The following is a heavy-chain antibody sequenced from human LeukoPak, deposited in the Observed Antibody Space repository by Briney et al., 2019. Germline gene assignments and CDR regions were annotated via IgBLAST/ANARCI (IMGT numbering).Heavy chain of an antibody. Sequence: SQTLSLTCTVSGGSISSGIYFWSWIRQHPGKGLEWIGYIYYSGSTNYNPSLKSRVTISVDTSKNQFSLKLSSVTAADTAVYYCAREDIVVVPAAIGSVPGGFDPWGQGTLVTVSS. D-gene: IGHD2-2*01. CDR2: IYYSGST. CDR3: AREDIVVVPAAIGSVPGGFDP. J-gene: IGHJ5*02. CDR1: GGSISSGIYF. V-gene: IGHV4-61*01.